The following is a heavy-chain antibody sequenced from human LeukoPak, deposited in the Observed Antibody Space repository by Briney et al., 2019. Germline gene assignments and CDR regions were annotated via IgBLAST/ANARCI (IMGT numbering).Heavy chain of an antibody. V-gene: IGHV1-18*01. J-gene: IGHJ5*02. Sequence: ASVKVSCKASGYTFINYGISWVRQAPGQGLEWRGWISTYNGHTKYAQKLQGRVTMTTDTSTSTAYMELRSLRSGDAAVYYCARGGDTTGTTWFDPWGQGTLVTVSS. CDR3: ARGGDTTGTTWFDP. D-gene: IGHD1-1*01. CDR1: GYTFINYG. CDR2: ISTYNGHT.